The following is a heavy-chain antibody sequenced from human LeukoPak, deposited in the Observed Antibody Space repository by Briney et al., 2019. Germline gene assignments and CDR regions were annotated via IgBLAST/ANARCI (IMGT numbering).Heavy chain of an antibody. V-gene: IGHV3-66*01. CDR1: GFTVSNTY. J-gene: IGHJ4*02. D-gene: IGHD6-6*01. Sequence: GGSLRLSCAASGFTVSNTYMSWVRQAPGKWLEWVSLIYSGGSTYYADSVKGRFTISRDNSMNTMFLQMNSLRAEDTAVYYCARVIAARHFDYWGQGTLVTVPS. CDR2: IYSGGST. CDR3: ARVIAARHFDY.